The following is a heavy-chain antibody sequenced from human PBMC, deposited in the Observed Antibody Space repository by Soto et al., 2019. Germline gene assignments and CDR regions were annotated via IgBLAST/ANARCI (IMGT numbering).Heavy chain of an antibody. D-gene: IGHD3-3*01. CDR1: GYTFTSYY. CDR3: ASERSGPFYYYYGMDV. V-gene: IGHV1-46*01. Sequence: GASVKVSCKASGYTFTSYYMHWVRQAPGQGLEWMGIINPSGGSTSYAQKFQGRVTMTRDTSTSTVYMELSSLRSEDMAVYYCASERSGPFYYYYGMDVWGQGTTVTVSS. J-gene: IGHJ6*02. CDR2: INPSGGST.